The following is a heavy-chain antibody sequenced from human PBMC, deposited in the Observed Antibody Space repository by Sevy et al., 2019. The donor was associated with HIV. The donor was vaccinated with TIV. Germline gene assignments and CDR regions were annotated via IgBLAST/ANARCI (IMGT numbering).Heavy chain of an antibody. D-gene: IGHD3-22*01. V-gene: IGHV1-46*01. CDR2: INLSGGST. Sequence: ASVKVSCKASGYTFTNYYMHWVRQAPGQGLEWMGIINLSGGSTTYAQKFQHRVTMTRDTSTITVYMELSSLRSEDTAVYYCVRDRRGYDSTAYFYDYWGQGTLVTVSS. CDR3: VRDRRGYDSTAYFYDY. CDR1: GYTFTNYY. J-gene: IGHJ4*01.